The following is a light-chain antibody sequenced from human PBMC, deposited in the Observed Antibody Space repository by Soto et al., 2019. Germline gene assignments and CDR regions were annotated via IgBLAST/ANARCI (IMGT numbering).Light chain of an antibody. CDR1: QSVSSSY. CDR3: QQYGSSPWT. V-gene: IGKV3-20*01. Sequence: SSCALSLSPGERATLSCRASQSVSSSYLAWYQQKPGQAPRLLIYGASSRATGIPDRFSGSGSGTDFTLTISRLEPEDCAVYYCQQYGSSPWTFGQGTKV. J-gene: IGKJ1*01. CDR2: GAS.